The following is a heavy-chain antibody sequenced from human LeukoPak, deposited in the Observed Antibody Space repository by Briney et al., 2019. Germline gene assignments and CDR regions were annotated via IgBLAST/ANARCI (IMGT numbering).Heavy chain of an antibody. J-gene: IGHJ4*02. Sequence: PGRSLRLSCAASGFTFSSYGMHWVRQAPGKGLEWVAVISYDGSNKYYADSVKGRFTISRDNSKNTLYLQMNSLRAEDTAVYYCAKVAVAGIVSDFWGQGTLVTVSS. D-gene: IGHD6-19*01. CDR3: AKVAVAGIVSDF. CDR2: ISYDGSNK. CDR1: GFTFSSYG. V-gene: IGHV3-30*18.